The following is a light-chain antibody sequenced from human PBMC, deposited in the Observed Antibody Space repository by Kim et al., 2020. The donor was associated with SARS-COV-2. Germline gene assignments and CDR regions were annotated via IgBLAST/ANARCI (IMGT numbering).Light chain of an antibody. J-gene: IGLJ1*01. Sequence: VALGQTARINGGGNKFGTKKVHWYQQKPGQAPVLVIYRDSNRPSGIPERFSGSNSGNTATLTISRAQAGDEADYYCQVWDSSTYVFGTGTKVTVL. CDR1: KFGTKK. V-gene: IGLV3-9*01. CDR2: RDS. CDR3: QVWDSSTYV.